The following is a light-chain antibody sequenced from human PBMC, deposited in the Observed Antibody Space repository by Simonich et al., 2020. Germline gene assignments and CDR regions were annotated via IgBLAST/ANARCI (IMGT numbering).Light chain of an antibody. Sequence: EIVMTQPPATLSVSPGERATLSCRASQSVSSNLACYQQKPGQAPRILIYGASTRATGIPARVSGSGSGTEFTLTISSMQSEDFAVYYCQQYNNWPRTFGQGTKVEIK. CDR1: QSVSSN. J-gene: IGKJ1*01. CDR3: QQYNNWPRT. V-gene: IGKV3-15*01. CDR2: GAS.